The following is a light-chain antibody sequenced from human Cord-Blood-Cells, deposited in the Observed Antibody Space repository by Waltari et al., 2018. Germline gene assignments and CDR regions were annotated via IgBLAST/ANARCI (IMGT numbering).Light chain of an antibody. CDR2: EVS. J-gene: IGLJ3*02. CDR1: SSDVGGYTY. CDR3: SSYAGSNNLV. Sequence: QSALTQPPSASGSPGQSVTISCTGTSSDVGGYTYVSFYQQHPGKAPKLMIYEVSKRPSGVPDRFSGSKSGNTASLTVSGLQAEDEADYYCSSYAGSNNLVFGGGTKLTVL. V-gene: IGLV2-8*01.